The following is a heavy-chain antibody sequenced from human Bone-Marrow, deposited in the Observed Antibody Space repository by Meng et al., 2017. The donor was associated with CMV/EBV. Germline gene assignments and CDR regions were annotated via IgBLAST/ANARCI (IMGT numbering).Heavy chain of an antibody. D-gene: IGHD2-2*01. CDR3: ARGIVVVPAAIDY. CDR2: INPNSGGT. V-gene: IGHV1-2*02. Sequence: ASVKVSCKASGYTFTGYYMHWVRQAPGQGLEWMGWINPNSGGTNYAQKFQGRVTMTRDTSISTAYMELSRLRSDDTAVYYCARGIVVVPAAIDYWGEGTLVTASS. J-gene: IGHJ4*02. CDR1: GYTFTGYY.